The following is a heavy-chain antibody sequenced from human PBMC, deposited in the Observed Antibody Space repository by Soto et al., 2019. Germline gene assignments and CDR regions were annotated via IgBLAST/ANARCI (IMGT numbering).Heavy chain of an antibody. CDR1: GGSISSGGYY. CDR3: ARGVTMVRGVIHTPYFDY. D-gene: IGHD3-10*01. Sequence: QVQLQESGPGLVKPSQTLSLPCTVSGGSISSGGYYWSGIRHHPGKALEWIGYIYYSGSAYYNPSLKSRVTISGATSKNQFSLKLSSVTAADTPVYYCARGVTMVRGVIHTPYFDYWGQGTLVTVSS. V-gene: IGHV4-31*03. CDR2: IYYSGSA. J-gene: IGHJ4*02.